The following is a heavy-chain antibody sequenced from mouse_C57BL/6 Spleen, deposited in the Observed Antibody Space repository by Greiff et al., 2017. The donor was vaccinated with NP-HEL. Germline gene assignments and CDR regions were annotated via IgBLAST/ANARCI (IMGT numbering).Heavy chain of an antibody. Sequence: EVKLQQSGPELVKPGASVKISCKASGYTFTDYYMNWVKQSHGKSLEWIGDINPNNGGTSYNQKFKGKATLTVDKSSSTAYMELRSLTSEDSAVYYCARYGYYGSSGYFDVWGTGTTVTVSS. CDR3: ARYGYYGSSGYFDV. V-gene: IGHV1-26*01. J-gene: IGHJ1*03. CDR1: GYTFTDYY. D-gene: IGHD1-1*01. CDR2: INPNNGGT.